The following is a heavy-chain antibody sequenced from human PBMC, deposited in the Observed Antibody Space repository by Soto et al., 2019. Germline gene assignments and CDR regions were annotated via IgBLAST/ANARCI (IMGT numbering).Heavy chain of an antibody. CDR2: MNPNSGNT. V-gene: IGHV1-8*01. CDR3: ARGRGRTDYIWGSYRYTDWYYYSYYMDV. J-gene: IGHJ6*03. CDR1: GYTFTSYD. D-gene: IGHD3-16*02. Sequence: ASVKVSCKASGYTFTSYDINWVRQATGQGLEWMGWMNPNSGNTGYAQKFQGRVTMTRNTSISTAYMELSSLRSEDTAVYYCARGRGRTDYIWGSYRYTDWYYYSYYMDVWGKGTTVTVSS.